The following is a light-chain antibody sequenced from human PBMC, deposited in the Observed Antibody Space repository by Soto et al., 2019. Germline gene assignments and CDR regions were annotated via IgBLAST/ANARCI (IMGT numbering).Light chain of an antibody. CDR2: STS. Sequence: ENVLTQSPGTLSLSPGERATLSCRASQSVGSSYLAWYQQKPGQAPRLLIYSTSSRATDIPDRFSGSGSGTDFTLTISSLVPEDFAVYYCQQYDSPIWTFGQGTKVEIK. CDR1: QSVGSSY. V-gene: IGKV3-20*01. J-gene: IGKJ1*01. CDR3: QQYDSPIWT.